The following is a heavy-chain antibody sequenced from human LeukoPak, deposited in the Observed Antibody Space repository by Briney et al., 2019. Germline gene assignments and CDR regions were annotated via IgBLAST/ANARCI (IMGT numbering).Heavy chain of an antibody. Sequence: SGGSLRLSCAASGFTFSNYNFHWVRQAPGKGLEWVTFIQYDGNNKYYADSVKGRFTISRDNSKNTLYLEMNSLTTEDTALYYCARKLYDYWSGDAFDVWGRGTMVTVSS. CDR2: IQYDGNNK. D-gene: IGHD3-3*01. CDR1: GFTFSNYN. CDR3: ARKLYDYWSGDAFDV. J-gene: IGHJ3*01. V-gene: IGHV3-30*02.